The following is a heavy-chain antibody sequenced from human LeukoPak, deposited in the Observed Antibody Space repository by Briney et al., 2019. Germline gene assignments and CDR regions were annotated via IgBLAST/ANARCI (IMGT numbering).Heavy chain of an antibody. J-gene: IGHJ4*02. Sequence: SETLSLTCTVSGGSISSESYFWGWIRQSPGKGLEWVGNINYDGSPYYNPSLKSRVTISIDTSKNQFSLRMTSVTAADTAMYYCARGFRGDNFDYWGQGTLVTVSS. CDR3: ARGFRGDNFDY. D-gene: IGHD7-27*01. CDR2: INYDGSP. V-gene: IGHV4-39*07. CDR1: GGSISSESYF.